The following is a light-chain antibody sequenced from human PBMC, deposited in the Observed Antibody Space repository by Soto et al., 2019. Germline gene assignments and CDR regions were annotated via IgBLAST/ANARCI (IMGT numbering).Light chain of an antibody. CDR1: SSNIGSKA. CDR2: SND. J-gene: IGLJ2*01. CDR3: AAWDDSLNGMV. V-gene: IGLV1-44*01. Sequence: QSVLTQPPSASGTPGQRVTISCSGSSSNIGSKAVSWYQQLPGTAPKRLIYSNDQRPSGVLDRFSGSKSGTSASLAISGLQSEDEADYYCAAWDDSLNGMVFGGGTKLTVL.